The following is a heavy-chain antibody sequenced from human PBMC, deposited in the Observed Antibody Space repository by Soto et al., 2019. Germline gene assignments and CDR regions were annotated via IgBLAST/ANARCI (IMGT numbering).Heavy chain of an antibody. CDR3: ARMTMVIRDFRDSDHFGVDV. D-gene: IGHD2-21*01. V-gene: IGHV4-34*01. CDR1: SGSLSGYY. Sequence: PSETLSLTCSLYSGSLSGYYWSWIRQPPGKGLEWIGEISPSGTTNYSPSLKSRVSISVDTSKNQFSLNLTSLTAADTAVYFCARMTMVIRDFRDSDHFGVDVWGHGTTVTVSS. J-gene: IGHJ6*02. CDR2: ISPSGTT.